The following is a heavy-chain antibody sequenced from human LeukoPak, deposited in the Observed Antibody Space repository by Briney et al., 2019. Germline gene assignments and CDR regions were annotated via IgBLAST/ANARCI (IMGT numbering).Heavy chain of an antibody. CDR3: AKEESAGIPYAEYFQH. D-gene: IGHD6-13*01. J-gene: IGHJ1*01. Sequence: GGSLRLSCAASGFTFSSYAMSWVRQAPGKGLEWVSAINGSGGSTYYADSVKGRFTISRDNSKNTLYLQMNSLRAEDTAVYYCAKEESAGIPYAEYFQHWGQGTLVTVSS. CDR1: GFTFSSYA. CDR2: INGSGGST. V-gene: IGHV3-23*01.